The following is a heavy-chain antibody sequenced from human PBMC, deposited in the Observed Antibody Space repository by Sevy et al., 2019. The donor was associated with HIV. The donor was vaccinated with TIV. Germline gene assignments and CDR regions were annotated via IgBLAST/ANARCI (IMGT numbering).Heavy chain of an antibody. Sequence: GESLKISCAASGFTFSDYYMSWIRQAPGKGLEWVSYISSSGSTIYYADSVKGRFTISRDNAKNSLYLQMNSLRAEDTAVYYCARDHRVVVAATSLYYYGMDVWGQGTTVTVSS. D-gene: IGHD2-15*01. CDR2: ISSSGSTI. CDR3: ARDHRVVVAATSLYYYGMDV. V-gene: IGHV3-11*01. J-gene: IGHJ6*02. CDR1: GFTFSDYY.